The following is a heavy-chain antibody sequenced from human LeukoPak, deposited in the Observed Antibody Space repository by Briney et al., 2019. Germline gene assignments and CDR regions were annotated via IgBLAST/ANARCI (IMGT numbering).Heavy chain of an antibody. CDR1: GFIFRSHG. CDR3: AKKGYYASGSYFDY. V-gene: IGHV3-30*02. J-gene: IGHJ4*02. CDR2: VRYDGNYK. D-gene: IGHD3-10*01. Sequence: PGGSLRLSCAASGFIFRSHGMNWVRQAPGKGLQWVAFVRYDGNYKYYADSVNGRFTISRDNSKNTLYLQMNSLRPEDTAMYYCAKKGYYASGSYFDYRGQGTLVTVSS.